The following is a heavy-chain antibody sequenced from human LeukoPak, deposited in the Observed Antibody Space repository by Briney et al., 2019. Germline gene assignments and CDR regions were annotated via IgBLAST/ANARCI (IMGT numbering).Heavy chain of an antibody. V-gene: IGHV3-30*01. D-gene: IGHD3-22*01. J-gene: IGHJ4*02. CDR1: GFAFSTYA. Sequence: GGSLRLSCTASGFAFSTYAMHCVRQAPGKGLEWVAVISFDGSNRYYADSVKDRFATSRDNSRNTLYLQMNSLRAEDTAVYYCARDGDSSGMAFDYWGQGTLVTVSS. CDR2: ISFDGSNR. CDR3: ARDGDSSGMAFDY.